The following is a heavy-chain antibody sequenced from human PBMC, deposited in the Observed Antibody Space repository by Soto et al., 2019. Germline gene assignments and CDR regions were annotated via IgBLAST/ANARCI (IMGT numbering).Heavy chain of an antibody. Sequence: QVQLVQSGAEVKKPGASVKVSCKASGYTFTSYGISWVRQAPGQGLEWMGWISAYNGNTKYAQKLQVRLTMTTDTSTSTAYMELRSLRSDDTAVDYCASDLSIGLFDYWGQGTLVTVSS. J-gene: IGHJ4*02. CDR1: GYTFTSYG. V-gene: IGHV1-18*01. CDR2: ISAYNGNT. D-gene: IGHD2-21*01. CDR3: ASDLSIGLFDY.